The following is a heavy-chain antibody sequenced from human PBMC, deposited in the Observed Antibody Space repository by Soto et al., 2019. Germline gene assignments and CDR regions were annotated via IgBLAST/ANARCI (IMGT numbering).Heavy chain of an antibody. CDR2: INSSSDSI. J-gene: IGHJ6*03. D-gene: IGHD2-15*01. V-gene: IGHV3-20*04. Sequence: PGGSLRLSCAGSGFIFEDYGMSWVRQVPGKGLEWVSGINSSSDSIYYADSVRGRFTISRDNAKNSLYLQMNSLRAEDTAVYYCAREEGYCSGGSCLTPYYYYYYYMDVWGKGTTVTVSS. CDR1: GFIFEDYG. CDR3: AREEGYCSGGSCLTPYYYYYYYMDV.